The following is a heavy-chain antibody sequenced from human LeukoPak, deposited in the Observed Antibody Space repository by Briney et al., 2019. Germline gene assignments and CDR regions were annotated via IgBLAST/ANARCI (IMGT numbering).Heavy chain of an antibody. Sequence: GGSLRLSRAASGFTVSSNYMSWVRQAPGKGLEWVSVIYSGGSTYYADSVKGRFTISRDNSKNTLYLQMNSLRAEDTAVYYCASARGQWLTPGYWGQGALVTVSS. CDR1: GFTVSSNY. D-gene: IGHD6-19*01. V-gene: IGHV3-53*01. CDR2: IYSGGST. J-gene: IGHJ4*02. CDR3: ASARGQWLTPGY.